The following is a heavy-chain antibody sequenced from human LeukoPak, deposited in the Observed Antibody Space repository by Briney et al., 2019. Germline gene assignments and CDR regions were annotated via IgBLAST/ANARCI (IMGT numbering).Heavy chain of an antibody. Sequence: SETLSLTCTVSGGSISSCYWSWIRQPAGKGLEWIGRIYTSGSTNYNPSLKSRVTMSVDTSKNQFSLKLSSVTAADTAVYYCARGSYYDSSGYGSFDIWGQGTMVTVSS. CDR1: GGSISSCY. J-gene: IGHJ3*02. D-gene: IGHD3-22*01. CDR2: IYTSGST. V-gene: IGHV4-4*07. CDR3: ARGSYYDSSGYGSFDI.